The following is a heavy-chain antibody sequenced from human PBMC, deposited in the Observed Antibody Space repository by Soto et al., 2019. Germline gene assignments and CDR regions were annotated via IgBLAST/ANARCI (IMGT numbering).Heavy chain of an antibody. CDR1: GGTFSSFT. D-gene: IGHD1-26*01. CDR2: IIPIYGTA. Sequence: QVQLVQSGAEVKKPGSSVKVSCKASGGTFSSFTISWVRQAPGQGLEWMGGIIPIYGTANYAQKFQGRVTITADGSTRTAYMELSSLRSEDTAVYYCAKDRRADWESYYYYAMDVWGQGTTVTVSS. J-gene: IGHJ6*02. V-gene: IGHV1-69*01. CDR3: AKDRRADWESYYYYAMDV.